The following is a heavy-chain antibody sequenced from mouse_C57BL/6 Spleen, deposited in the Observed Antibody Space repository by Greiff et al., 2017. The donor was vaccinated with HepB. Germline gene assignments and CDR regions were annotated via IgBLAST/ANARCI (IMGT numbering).Heavy chain of an antibody. CDR1: GFTITNTT. CDR3: ARDYGSLFDY. Sequence: VQLQESVAELVRPGASVKLSCTASGFTITNTTMHWVKQRPEQGLEWIGSIDPANGNTKYAAKFQGKATITADTSSNTAYLQLSSLTSEDAAIYYCARDYGSLFDYWGQGTTLTVSS. CDR2: IDPANGNT. V-gene: IGHV14-3*01. D-gene: IGHD1-1*01. J-gene: IGHJ2*01.